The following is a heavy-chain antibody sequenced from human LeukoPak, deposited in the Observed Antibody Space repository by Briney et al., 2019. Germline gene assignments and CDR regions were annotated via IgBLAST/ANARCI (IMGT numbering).Heavy chain of an antibody. V-gene: IGHV3-7*03. J-gene: IGHJ5*02. CDR1: GFTFSSYW. D-gene: IGHD3-3*01. Sequence: GGSLRLTCAASGFTFSSYWMSWVRQAPGKGLDWLASIKQDGSEKHYVDSVKGRFTISRDNAKNSLYLQMNSPRAEDTAVYYCARDRRYDFWSGNNWFDPWGQGTQVTVSS. CDR3: ARDRRYDFWSGNNWFDP. CDR2: IKQDGSEK.